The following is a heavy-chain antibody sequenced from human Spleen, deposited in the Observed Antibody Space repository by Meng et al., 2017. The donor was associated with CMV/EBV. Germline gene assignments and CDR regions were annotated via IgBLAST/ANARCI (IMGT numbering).Heavy chain of an antibody. CDR3: ARDSSGHDWGSY. CDR1: GVSIHPDPW. D-gene: IGHD5-12*01. CDR2: IYHTGRT. Sequence: CAVSGVSIHPDPWWPWVRAPRGKGLEWVGEIYHTGRTDSNPSLNSRLIISVDKSKNEVSLKLISATAADTAIYYCARDSSGHDWGSYWGHGALVTVSS. J-gene: IGHJ4*01. V-gene: IGHV4-4*02.